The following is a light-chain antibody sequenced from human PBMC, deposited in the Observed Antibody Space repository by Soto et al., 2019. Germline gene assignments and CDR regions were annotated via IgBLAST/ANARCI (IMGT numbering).Light chain of an antibody. CDR2: AAS. Sequence: DIQMTQSPSSLSAFVGDRVTITCRASQSISSYLNWYQQKPGKAPKLLIYAASSSQSGVPSRFSGSGSGTDFTLTISSLQPEDFGTYYCQQSYSSPPFFGGGTKVDIK. J-gene: IGKJ4*01. V-gene: IGKV1-39*01. CDR1: QSISSY. CDR3: QQSYSSPPF.